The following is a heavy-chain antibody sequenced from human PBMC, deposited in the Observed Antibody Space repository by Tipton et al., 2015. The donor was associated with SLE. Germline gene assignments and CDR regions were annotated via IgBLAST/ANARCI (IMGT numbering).Heavy chain of an antibody. J-gene: IGHJ3*02. V-gene: IGHV4-59*08. CDR2: ICYSGFS. CDR3: ARGAHIVVVPAANGWAFDI. D-gene: IGHD2-2*01. CDR1: GGSMGTYC. Sequence: TLSLTCTVSGGSMGTYCWSWIRRSPGMRLEWIAFICYSGFSNYNPSLKSRVTVSLDTSKKQFSLNLSSVTAADTAVYYCARGAHIVVVPAANGWAFDIWGQGTMVTVSS.